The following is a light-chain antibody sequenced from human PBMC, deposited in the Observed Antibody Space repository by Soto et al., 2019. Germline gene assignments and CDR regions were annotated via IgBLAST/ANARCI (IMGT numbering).Light chain of an antibody. J-gene: IGLJ1*01. Sequence: QSVLTQPASVSGSPGQSITISCTGTSSDVGSYNLVSWYQQHPGKAPKLMIYEGSKRPSGVSNRFSGSKSGNTASLTISGLQAEDEADYYCCSYVGTGGYVFGTGTKVTVL. CDR3: CSYVGTGGYV. V-gene: IGLV2-23*01. CDR2: EGS. CDR1: SSDVGSYNL.